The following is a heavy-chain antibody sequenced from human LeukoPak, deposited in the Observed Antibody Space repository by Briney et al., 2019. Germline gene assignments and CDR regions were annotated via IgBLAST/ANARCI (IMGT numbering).Heavy chain of an antibody. Sequence: PSETLSLTCTVSGGSISSYYWSWIRQPPGKGLEWIGYIYYSGSTNYNPSLKSRVTISVDTSKNQFSLKLSSVTAADTAVYYCAREITMVRGVRAFDYWGQGTLVTASS. V-gene: IGHV4-59*01. D-gene: IGHD3-10*01. CDR3: AREITMVRGVRAFDY. CDR2: IYYSGST. CDR1: GGSISSYY. J-gene: IGHJ4*02.